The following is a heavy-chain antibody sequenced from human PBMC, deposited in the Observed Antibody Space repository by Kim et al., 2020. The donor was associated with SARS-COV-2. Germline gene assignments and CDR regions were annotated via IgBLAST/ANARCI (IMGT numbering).Heavy chain of an antibody. V-gene: IGHV4-59*01. J-gene: IGHJ4*02. Sequence: SASTTYPPSTKSRVTISVDTSKNQCSLKLSSVTAADTAVYYCARDLEYFYWGQGTLVTVSS. D-gene: IGHD6-6*01. CDR3: ARDLEYFY. CDR2: SAST.